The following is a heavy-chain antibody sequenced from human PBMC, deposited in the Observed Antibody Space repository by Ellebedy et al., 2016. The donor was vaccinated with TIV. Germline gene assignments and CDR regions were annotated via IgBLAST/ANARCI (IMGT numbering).Heavy chain of an antibody. CDR2: IYYSGST. J-gene: IGHJ2*01. CDR3: ARGGAGGYWYFDL. V-gene: IGHV4-31*03. D-gene: IGHD4-23*01. Sequence: MPSETLSLTCTVSGGSVDNSAHYWSWIRQHPGKGLEWIGYIYYSGSTNYKPSLKSRVTISVDTSKNKFSLKLNSVTAADTAVYYCARGGAGGYWYFDLWGRGTLVTVSS. CDR1: GGSVDNSAHY.